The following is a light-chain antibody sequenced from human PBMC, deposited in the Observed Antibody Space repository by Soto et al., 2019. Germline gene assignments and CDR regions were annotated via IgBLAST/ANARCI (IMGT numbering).Light chain of an antibody. CDR1: HGIDYY. J-gene: IGKJ5*01. CDR3: HSRA. V-gene: IGKV1-27*01. CDR2: GAS. Sequence: DIVMTQSPATLSASVGDRVTITCRASHGIDYYLAWYQQRPGKVPNLLIYGASTLQSGVPSRFSGSGSETEFTLTISRLQPDDFATYFCHSRAFGQGTRLEIK.